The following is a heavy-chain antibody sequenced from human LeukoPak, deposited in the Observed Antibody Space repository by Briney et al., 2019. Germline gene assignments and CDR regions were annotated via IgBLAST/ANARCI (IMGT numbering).Heavy chain of an antibody. J-gene: IGHJ4*02. CDR3: AKDAQRGFDYSNSLEY. CDR2: IWSDATNR. D-gene: IGHD4-11*01. Sequence: PGRSLTLSCAATGFTFNHYAMHWVRQAPGKGLEWVAVIWSDATNRYYADSVKGRFTISRDDAGKTLYLQMSSLRSEDTGVYYCAKDAQRGFDYSNSLEYWGQGTPVTVST. V-gene: IGHV3-33*06. CDR1: GFTFNHYA.